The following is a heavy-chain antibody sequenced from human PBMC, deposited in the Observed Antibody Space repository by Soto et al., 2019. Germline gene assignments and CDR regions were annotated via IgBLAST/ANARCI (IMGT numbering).Heavy chain of an antibody. CDR2: IIPIFGTA. Sequence: ASVKVSCKASGCTFSSYAISCVRQAPGQVLEWMLVIIPIFGTASYAQKFHGRVTITADESTSTAYIDLSSLRSEDTAVYYCAREYYDSSGYYLDAFDSWGQGTMVTVSS. D-gene: IGHD3-22*01. CDR1: GCTFSSYA. J-gene: IGHJ3*02. V-gene: IGHV1-69*13. CDR3: AREYYDSSGYYLDAFDS.